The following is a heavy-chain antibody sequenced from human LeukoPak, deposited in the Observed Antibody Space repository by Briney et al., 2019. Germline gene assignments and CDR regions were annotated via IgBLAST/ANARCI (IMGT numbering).Heavy chain of an antibody. Sequence: GASVKVSCKASGYTFTSYDINWVRQATGQGLEWMGWMNPNSGNTGYAQKFQGRVTITRNTSISTAHMELSSLRSEDTAVYYCARGRISITGTSDLDYWGQGTLVTVSS. J-gene: IGHJ4*02. V-gene: IGHV1-8*03. CDR3: ARGRISITGTSDLDY. CDR2: MNPNSGNT. CDR1: GYTFTSYD. D-gene: IGHD1/OR15-1a*01.